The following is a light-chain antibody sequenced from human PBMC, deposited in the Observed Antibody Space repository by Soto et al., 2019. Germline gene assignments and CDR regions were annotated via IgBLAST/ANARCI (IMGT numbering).Light chain of an antibody. J-gene: IGLJ1*01. CDR3: CSYTVSTTFV. V-gene: IGLV2-14*01. CDR2: EVS. Sequence: QSALTQPASVSGSPGQSITISCTGTSSDVGAYNHVSWYQHHPGKAPKLMIYEVSNRPSGLSDRVSGSKSGNTASLTISGLQAEDEAEYYCCSYTVSTTFVFGSGTKVTVL. CDR1: SSDVGAYNH.